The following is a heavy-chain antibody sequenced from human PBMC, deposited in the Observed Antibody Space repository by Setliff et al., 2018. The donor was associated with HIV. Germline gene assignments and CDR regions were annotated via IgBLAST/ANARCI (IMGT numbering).Heavy chain of an antibody. CDR1: GYTSTSFS. CDR3: ASPSFGDVDYYSDIDV. D-gene: IGHD3-10*01. CDR2: INPSGDVL. J-gene: IGHJ6*02. V-gene: IGHV1-46*01. Sequence: VASVKVSCKASGYTSTSFSLHWVRQAPGQGLEWMGIINPSGDVLRYAQKFQGRVTMTRDTSTSTVYMDLSSLRSEDTAVYYCASPSFGDVDYYSDIDVWGQGITVT.